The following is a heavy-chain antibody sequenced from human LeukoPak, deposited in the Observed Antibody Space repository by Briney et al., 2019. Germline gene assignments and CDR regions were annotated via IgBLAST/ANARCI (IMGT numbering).Heavy chain of an antibody. J-gene: IGHJ4*03. CDR1: GYTFTGYY. V-gene: IGHV1-2*02. CDR3: ARDLFGYDFWSGYSGYFDY. Sequence: GASVKVSCKASGYTFTGYYMHWVRRAPGQGLERMGWINPNSGGTNYAQKFQGRVTMTRDTSISTAYMELSRLRSDDTAVYYCARDLFGYDFWSGYSGYFDYWGQGTLVTVSS. CDR2: INPNSGGT. D-gene: IGHD3-3*01.